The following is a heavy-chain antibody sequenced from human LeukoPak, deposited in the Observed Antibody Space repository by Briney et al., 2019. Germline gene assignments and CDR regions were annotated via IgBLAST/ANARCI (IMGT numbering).Heavy chain of an antibody. Sequence: GGSLRLSCAASGFTFDDYAMHWVRQAPGKGLEWVSGISWNSGSIGYADSVKGRFTISRDNAKNSLYLQMNSLRAEDTALYYCAKGSAPPEVPFYYGMDAWGQGTTVTASS. V-gene: IGHV3-9*01. J-gene: IGHJ6*02. CDR1: GFTFDDYA. CDR3: AKGSAPPEVPFYYGMDA. CDR2: ISWNSGSI. D-gene: IGHD3-3*01.